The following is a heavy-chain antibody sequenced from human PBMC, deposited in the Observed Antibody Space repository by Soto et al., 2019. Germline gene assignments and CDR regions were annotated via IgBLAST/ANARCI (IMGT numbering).Heavy chain of an antibody. Sequence: VASVKVSCKASGGTFSSYAISWVRQAPGQGLEWMGGIIPIFGTANCAQKFQGRVTITADKSTSTAYMELSSLRSEDTAVYYCARGCPTYSSAPLCYYYYGMDVWGQGTTVTVSS. CDR2: IIPIFGTA. J-gene: IGHJ6*02. CDR3: ARGCPTYSSAPLCYYYYGMDV. V-gene: IGHV1-69*06. CDR1: GGTFSSYA. D-gene: IGHD6-25*01.